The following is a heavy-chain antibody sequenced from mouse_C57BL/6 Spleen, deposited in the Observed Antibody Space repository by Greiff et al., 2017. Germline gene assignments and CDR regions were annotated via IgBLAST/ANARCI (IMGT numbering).Heavy chain of an antibody. J-gene: IGHJ1*03. CDR1: GYTFTSYW. V-gene: IGHV1-50*01. D-gene: IGHD1-1*01. CDR2: IDPSDSYT. Sequence: QVQLKQSGAELVKPGASVKLSCKASGYTFTSYWMQWVKQRPGQGLEWIGEIDPSDSYTNYNQKFKGKATLTVDTSSSTAYMQLSSLTSEDSAVYYCARGATVWYFDVWGTGTTVTVPS. CDR3: ARGATVWYFDV.